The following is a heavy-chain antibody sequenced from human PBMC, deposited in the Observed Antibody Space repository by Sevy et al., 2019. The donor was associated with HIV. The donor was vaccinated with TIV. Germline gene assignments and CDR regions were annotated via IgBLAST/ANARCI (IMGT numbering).Heavy chain of an antibody. D-gene: IGHD2-21*01. V-gene: IGHV3-9*01. CDR3: AKALVNRVYYYGMDV. CDR1: GFTFDDYA. Sequence: GGSLRLSCAASGFTFDDYAMHWVRQAPGTGLEWVSGISWNSGSIGYADSVKGRFTISRDNAKNSLYLQMNSLRAEDTALYYCAKALVNRVYYYGMDVWGQRTTVTVSS. J-gene: IGHJ6*02. CDR2: ISWNSGSI.